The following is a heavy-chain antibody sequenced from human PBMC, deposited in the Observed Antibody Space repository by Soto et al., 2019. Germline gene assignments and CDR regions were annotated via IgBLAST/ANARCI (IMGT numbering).Heavy chain of an antibody. CDR1: GYTFPSYG. CDR3: ARDFDGTSPFDY. J-gene: IGHJ4*02. V-gene: IGHV1-18*01. Sequence: GPSVKVSCKASGYTFPSYGLSWVRQAPGQGLEWMGWISAYNGKTNYAQKMQGRVTMTTDTTTSTAYMELRSLRSDDTAVYYCARDFDGTSPFDYWGQGTLVTVSS. D-gene: IGHD1-1*01. CDR2: ISAYNGKT.